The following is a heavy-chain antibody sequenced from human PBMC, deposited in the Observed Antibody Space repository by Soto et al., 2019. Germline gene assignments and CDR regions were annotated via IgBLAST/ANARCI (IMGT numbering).Heavy chain of an antibody. J-gene: IGHJ5*02. CDR3: ARGSAIVVVPAAMSDWFDP. CDR1: GGSFSGYY. CDR2: INHSGST. V-gene: IGHV4-34*01. D-gene: IGHD2-2*01. Sequence: NPSETLSLTCAVYGGSFSGYYWSWIRQPPGKGLEWIGEINHSGSTNYNPSLKSRVTISVDTSKNQFSLKLSSVTAADTAVYYCARGSAIVVVPAAMSDWFDPWGQGTLVTVSS.